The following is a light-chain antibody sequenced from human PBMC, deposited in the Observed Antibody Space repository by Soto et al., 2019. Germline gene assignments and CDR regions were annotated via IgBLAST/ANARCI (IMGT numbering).Light chain of an antibody. J-gene: IGLJ3*02. CDR2: EVT. V-gene: IGLV2-14*01. CDR3: SAYTTSNTWV. CDR1: SSDVGGYNY. Sequence: QSALTQPASVSGSPGQSITISCTGTSSDVGGYNYVSWYQQHPGKPPKLMIYEVTNRPSGVSNRFSGSRSGNTASLTISGLQAEDEAYCYCSAYTTSNTWVFGGGTKLTVL.